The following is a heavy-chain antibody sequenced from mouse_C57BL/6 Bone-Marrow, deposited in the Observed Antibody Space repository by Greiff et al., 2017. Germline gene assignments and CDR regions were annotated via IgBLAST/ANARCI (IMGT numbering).Heavy chain of an antibody. CDR2: ISGGGGNT. CDR1: GFTFSSYT. D-gene: IGHD1-1*02. V-gene: IGHV5-9*01. CDR3: ARRWYGAY. Sequence: EVKVVESGGGLVKPGGSLKLSCAASGFTFSSYTMSWVRQTPEKRLEWVATISGGGGNTYYPDSVKGRVTISRDNAKNTLYLQMRSLRSEDTALYYCARRWYGAYWGQGTLVAVSA. J-gene: IGHJ3*01.